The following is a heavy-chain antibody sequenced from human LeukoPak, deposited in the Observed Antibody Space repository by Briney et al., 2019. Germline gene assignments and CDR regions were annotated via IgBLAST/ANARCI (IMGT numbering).Heavy chain of an antibody. J-gene: IGHJ5*02. CDR3: ARGYCSSTSCYPSWFDP. CDR1: RFTFSSYW. D-gene: IGHD2-2*01. V-gene: IGHV4-34*01. CDR2: INHSGST. Sequence: PGGSLRLSCAASRFTFSSYWMSWVRQPPGKGLEWIGEINHSGSTNYNPSLKSRVTISVDTSKNQFSLKLSSVTAADTAVYYCARGYCSSTSCYPSWFDPWGQGTLVTVSS.